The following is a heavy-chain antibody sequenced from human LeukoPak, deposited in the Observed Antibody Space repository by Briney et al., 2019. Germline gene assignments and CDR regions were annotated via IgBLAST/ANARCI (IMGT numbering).Heavy chain of an antibody. V-gene: IGHV3-48*03. Sequence: PGGPLRLSCAASGFTFSTYEMNWVRQAPGKGLEWVSYISSRGSAIYYADSVKGRFTISRDIAKTSLYLQMNSLRAEDTAIYYCARDMEPDAFDIWGQGTMVTVSS. CDR3: ARDMEPDAFDI. J-gene: IGHJ3*02. CDR2: ISSRGSAI. D-gene: IGHD1-1*01. CDR1: GFTFSTYE.